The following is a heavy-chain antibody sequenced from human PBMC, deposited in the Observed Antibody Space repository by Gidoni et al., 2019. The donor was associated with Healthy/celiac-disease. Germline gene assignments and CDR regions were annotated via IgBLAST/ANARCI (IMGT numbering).Heavy chain of an antibody. D-gene: IGHD3-10*01. V-gene: IGHV3-74*01. CDR2: MKSDVSST. CDR3: AGSTMVRGGDYYMDV. Sequence: EVQLVEYGGRLVTPGGSLRLSCESSRFTFSSFWRHWVRQAPGKGLVWVSRMKSDVSSTSYADYEKGRFNISRDNAKNTLYRQMNSLRAEDTAVYYCAGSTMVRGGDYYMDVWGKGTTVTVSS. J-gene: IGHJ6*03. CDR1: RFTFSSFW.